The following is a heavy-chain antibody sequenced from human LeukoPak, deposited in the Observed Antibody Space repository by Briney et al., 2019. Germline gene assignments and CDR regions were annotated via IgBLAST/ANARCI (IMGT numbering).Heavy chain of an antibody. CDR3: ARVGRGDHTWGSYYCDH. CDR1: GGSISSYY. CDR2: ISSSGKT. D-gene: IGHD3-16*01. Sequence: PSETLSLTCSFSGGSISSYYWSWIRQPPGKGVEWIGYISSSGKTSYNPSLKSRLTISVDTSKNQFSLKLTSVTVADTAVYFCARVGRGDHTWGSYYCDHWGQGTLVSVSS. V-gene: IGHV4-59*13. J-gene: IGHJ4*02.